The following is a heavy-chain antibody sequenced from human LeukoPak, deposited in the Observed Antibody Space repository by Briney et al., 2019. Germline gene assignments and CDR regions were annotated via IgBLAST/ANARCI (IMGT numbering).Heavy chain of an antibody. CDR3: ASDSRIQYCSGGSCYQHAFDI. Sequence: SVKVSCKASGYAFTGYYMHWVRQAPGQGLEWMGRIIPILGIANYAQKFQGRVTITADKSTSTAYMELSSLRSEDTAVYYCASDSRIQYCSGGSCYQHAFDIWAQGTMVTVSS. D-gene: IGHD2-15*01. J-gene: IGHJ3*02. CDR1: GYAFTGYY. V-gene: IGHV1-69*04. CDR2: IIPILGIA.